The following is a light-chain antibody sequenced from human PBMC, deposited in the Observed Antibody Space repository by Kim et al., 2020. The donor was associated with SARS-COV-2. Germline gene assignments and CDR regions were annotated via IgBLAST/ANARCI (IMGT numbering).Light chain of an antibody. CDR3: KQYNDYSAT. V-gene: IGKV1-5*03. CDR2: EAS. J-gene: IGKJ2*01. Sequence: SASVGGSVTMTCRASQTISSRMAWYQQKPGKVPTLLIYEASTLESGVPSRFSGSRSGTEFTLTISSLQPDDFATYYCKQYNDYSATFGQGTKLEI. CDR1: QTISSR.